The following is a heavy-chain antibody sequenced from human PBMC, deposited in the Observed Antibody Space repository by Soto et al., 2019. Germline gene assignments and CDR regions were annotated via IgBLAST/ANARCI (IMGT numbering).Heavy chain of an antibody. J-gene: IGHJ4*02. CDR3: ARGRYRAPMWGQDDFDY. CDR2: ISDSGNST. Sequence: GGSLRLSCAASGFTFSSYAMSWVRQAPGKGLEWVSTISDSGNSTYSADSVKGRFTISRDNSKNTLYLQMNSLRAEDTAVYYCARGRYRAPMWGQDDFDYWGQGNLVTVSS. D-gene: IGHD1-1*01. V-gene: IGHV3-23*01. CDR1: GFTFSSYA.